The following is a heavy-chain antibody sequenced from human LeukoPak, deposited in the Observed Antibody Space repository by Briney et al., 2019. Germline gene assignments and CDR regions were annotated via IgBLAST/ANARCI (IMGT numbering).Heavy chain of an antibody. CDR2: ISTGSSTT. V-gene: IGHV3-48*02. Sequence: PGGSLRLSCAASEFAFSTYNMNWVRQAPGKGLEWVSYISTGSSTTYYADSVKGRFTISRDNVENSLYLQMNSLRDEDTAVYYCARGYYTVDYWGQGTLVTVSS. D-gene: IGHD2/OR15-2a*01. J-gene: IGHJ4*02. CDR1: EFAFSTYN. CDR3: ARGYYTVDY.